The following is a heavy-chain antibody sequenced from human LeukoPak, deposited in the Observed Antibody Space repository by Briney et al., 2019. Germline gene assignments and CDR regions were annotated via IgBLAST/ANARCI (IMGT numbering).Heavy chain of an antibody. CDR3: ARGGPYYYDSSGSLHDY. CDR1: GYSISSGYY. CDR2: IYHSGST. Sequence: SETPSLTCTVSGYSISSGYYWGWIRQPPGKGLEWIGSIYHSGSTYYNPSLKSRVTISVDTSKNQFSLKLSSVTAADTAVYYCARGGPYYYDSSGSLHDYWGQGTLVTVSS. D-gene: IGHD3-22*01. J-gene: IGHJ4*02. V-gene: IGHV4-38-2*02.